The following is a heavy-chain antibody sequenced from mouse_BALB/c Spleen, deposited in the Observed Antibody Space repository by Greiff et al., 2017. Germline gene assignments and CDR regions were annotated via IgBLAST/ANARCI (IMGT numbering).Heavy chain of an antibody. V-gene: IGHV1-7*01. CDR2: INPSTGYT. CDR3: ARCGSSSACFAY. CDR1: GYTFTSYW. J-gene: IGHJ3*01. Sequence: VQLQQSGAELAKPGASVKMSCKASGYTFTSYWMHWVKQRPGQGLEWIGYINPSTGYTEYNQKFKDKATLTADKSSSTAYMQLSSLTSEDSAVYYCARCGSSSACFAYWGQGTLVPVPA. D-gene: IGHD1-1*01.